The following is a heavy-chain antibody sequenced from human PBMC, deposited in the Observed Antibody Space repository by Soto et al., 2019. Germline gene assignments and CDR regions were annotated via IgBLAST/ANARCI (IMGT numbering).Heavy chain of an antibody. CDR1: GFTFSSYS. Sequence: GGSLRPSCAASGFTFSSYSMNWVRQAPGKGLEWVSYISSSSSTIYYADSVKGRFTISRDNAKNSLYLQMNSLRDEDTAVYYCARCRGGYYYYYGMDVWGQGTTVTVSS. CDR2: ISSSSSTI. D-gene: IGHD3-10*01. J-gene: IGHJ6*02. V-gene: IGHV3-48*02. CDR3: ARCRGGYYYYYGMDV.